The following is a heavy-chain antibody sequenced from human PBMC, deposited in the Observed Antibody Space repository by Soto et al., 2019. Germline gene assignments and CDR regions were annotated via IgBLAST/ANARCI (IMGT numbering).Heavy chain of an antibody. CDR3: ARVTYDYGGRHYYYGMDV. J-gene: IGHJ6*02. Sequence: GGSLRLSCAASGFTVSSNYMSWVRQAPGKGLEWVSVIYSGGSTYYADSVKGRFTISRDNSKNTLYLQMNSLRAEDTAVYYCARVTYDYGGRHYYYGMDVWGQGTTVTVSS. CDR2: IYSGGST. CDR1: GFTVSSNY. V-gene: IGHV3-53*01. D-gene: IGHD4-17*01.